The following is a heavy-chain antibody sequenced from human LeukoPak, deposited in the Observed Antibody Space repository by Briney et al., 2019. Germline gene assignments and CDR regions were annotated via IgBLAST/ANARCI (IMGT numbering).Heavy chain of an antibody. CDR2: ISVYSDDT. V-gene: IGHV1-18*01. D-gene: IGHD3-22*01. CDR3: AREADSSGYFFRPDY. CDR1: GYTFTNYA. J-gene: IGHJ4*02. Sequence: ASVKVFCKASGYTFTNYAISWVRQAPGQGLEWMGWISVYSDDTKSAQNLQGRITMTKDTSTSTAYMELRSLRSDDTAVYYCAREADSSGYFFRPDYWGQGTLVTVSS.